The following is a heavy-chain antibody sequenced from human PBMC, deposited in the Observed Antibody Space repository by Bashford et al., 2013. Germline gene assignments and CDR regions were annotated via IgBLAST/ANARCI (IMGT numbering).Heavy chain of an antibody. CDR1: VASVXGXILT. D-gene: IGHD4-17*01. J-gene: IGHJ3*01. CDR2: ISFSGST. CDR3: ATATQSGDYRGYFQQ. Sequence: VSVASVXGXILTGAGSASPQGKGLEWIGTISFSGSTYYSSSLWSRITISVDRPKNQFSLKLRSVTAADTAVYYCATATQSGDYRGYFQQWGQGTMVTVSS. V-gene: IGHV4-39*07.